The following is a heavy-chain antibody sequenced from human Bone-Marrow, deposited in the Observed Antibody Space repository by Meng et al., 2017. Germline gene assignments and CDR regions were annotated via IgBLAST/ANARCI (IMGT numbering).Heavy chain of an antibody. CDR2: ISYDGFNK. J-gene: IGHJ4*02. Sequence: VHLVESGGDLVKPGGSLRLSCAASGFQFSNSWMSWVRQAPGKGLEWVAGISYDGFNKFYADSVKGRFTISRDKSQTSVDLQMNSLRPEDSAVYYCARRAVPDIWGQGALVTVSS. D-gene: IGHD6-19*01. V-gene: IGHV3-30*01. CDR3: ARRAVPDI. CDR1: GFQFSNSW.